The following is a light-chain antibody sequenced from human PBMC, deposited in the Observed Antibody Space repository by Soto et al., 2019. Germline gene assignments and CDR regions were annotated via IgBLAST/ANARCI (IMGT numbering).Light chain of an antibody. CDR2: AAS. CDR1: QGINSW. Sequence: DIQVTQSPSSVSASVGDSVTITCRASQGINSWLTWYQQKPGKAPKLLIYAASVLQSGVPSRVSGSGSGTDFTLTIISLQPEDLATDHGQQAEGFPLAFGGGTKVEIK. V-gene: IGKV1-12*01. J-gene: IGKJ4*01. CDR3: QQAEGFPLA.